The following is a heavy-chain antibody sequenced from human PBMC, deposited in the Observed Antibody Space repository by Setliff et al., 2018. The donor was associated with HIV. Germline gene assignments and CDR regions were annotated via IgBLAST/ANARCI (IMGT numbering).Heavy chain of an antibody. J-gene: IGHJ4*02. D-gene: IGHD2-21*02. CDR3: ARGFRVTALGPGPSEY. Sequence: ASVKVSCKASGYSFTGQYIHWVRQAPGQGLEWMGWINPNSGGTNYAQKFQGRVTITRDTSISTSSVELTSLTSDDTAVYYCARGFRVTALGPGPSEYWGQGTQVTVSS. CDR2: INPNSGGT. V-gene: IGHV1-2*02. CDR1: GYSFTGQY.